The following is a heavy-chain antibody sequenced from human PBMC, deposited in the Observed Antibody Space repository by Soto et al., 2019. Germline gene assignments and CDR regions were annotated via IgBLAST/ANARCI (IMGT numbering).Heavy chain of an antibody. V-gene: IGHV3-33*01. D-gene: IGHD1-26*01. CDR2: IWYDGSNK. Sequence: QVQLVESGGGVVQPGRSLRLSCAASGFTFSSYGMHWVRQAPGKGLEWVAVIWYDGSNKYYADSVKGRFTISRDNSKNTLYLQMNSLRAEDTAVYYCARVDVGNWAFDIWGQGTMVTVSS. CDR1: GFTFSSYG. CDR3: ARVDVGNWAFDI. J-gene: IGHJ3*02.